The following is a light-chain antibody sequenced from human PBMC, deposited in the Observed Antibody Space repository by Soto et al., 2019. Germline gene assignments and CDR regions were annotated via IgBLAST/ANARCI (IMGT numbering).Light chain of an antibody. CDR3: SSYTSSSNYV. V-gene: IGLV2-14*01. CDR1: SSDVGGYHY. Sequence: QSALTQPASVSGSPGQSITISCTGTSSDVGGYHYVSWYQQHPGKAPKLMIYEVSNRPSGVSNRFSGSKSGNTASLTISGLQAEDEADYYCSSYTSSSNYVFGTGTKLTVL. J-gene: IGLJ1*01. CDR2: EVS.